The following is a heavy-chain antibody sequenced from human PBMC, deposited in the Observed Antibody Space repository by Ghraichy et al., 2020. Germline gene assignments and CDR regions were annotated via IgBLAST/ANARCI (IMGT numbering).Heavy chain of an antibody. J-gene: IGHJ4*02. Sequence: LSLTCSASGFAFNNYAMGWVRLTPGKGLEWVSGISDSGGSAYYADSVKGRFTISRDNSKNTVDMQMNSLRADDAAIYYCAKGGLRYCSGGTCYPFDSSDQGTLVTVSS. CDR1: GFAFNNYA. V-gene: IGHV3-23*01. D-gene: IGHD2-15*01. CDR2: ISDSGGSA. CDR3: AKGGLRYCSGGTCYPFDS.